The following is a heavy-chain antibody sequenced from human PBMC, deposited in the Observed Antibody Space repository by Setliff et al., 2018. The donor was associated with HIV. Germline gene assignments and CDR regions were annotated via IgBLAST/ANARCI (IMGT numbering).Heavy chain of an antibody. CDR3: ARRIAFDI. J-gene: IGHJ3*02. CDR1: GYTFTGYY. V-gene: IGHV1-2*02. Sequence: ASVKVSCKASGYTFTGYYMHWVRQAPGQGLEWMGWINPNSGDTNYAQKFQGRVTMTTDTSINTVYMELSSLRSEDTAVYYCARRIAFDIWGQGTMVTVSS. CDR2: INPNSGDT.